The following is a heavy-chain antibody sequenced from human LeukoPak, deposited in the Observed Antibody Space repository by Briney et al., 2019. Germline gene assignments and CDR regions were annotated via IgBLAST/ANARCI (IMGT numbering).Heavy chain of an antibody. V-gene: IGHV3-9*01. Sequence: GGSLRLSCAASGFSFDDYAMHWARQTPGKGLEWVSGISWNSGSIAYADSVKGRFTISRDNAKNSLYLQMNSLRAEDTAVYYCARGANDYVWGSHHKIYYFDYWGQGTLVTVSS. CDR2: ISWNSGSI. D-gene: IGHD3-16*02. CDR1: GFSFDDYA. J-gene: IGHJ4*02. CDR3: ARGANDYVWGSHHKIYYFDY.